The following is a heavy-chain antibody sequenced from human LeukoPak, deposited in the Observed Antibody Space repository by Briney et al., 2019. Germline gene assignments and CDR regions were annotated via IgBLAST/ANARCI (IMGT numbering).Heavy chain of an antibody. Sequence: PGGSLRLSCAASEFTFSNYAMYWVRQAPDKGLEWVAVIWYDGSNIYYADSVKGRFTISRDNSKNTLYLQMNSLRVEDTAVYYCARGAYCSGGSCPGAFDIWGQGTMVTVSS. CDR2: IWYDGSNI. J-gene: IGHJ3*02. CDR3: ARGAYCSGGSCPGAFDI. V-gene: IGHV3-33*01. D-gene: IGHD2-15*01. CDR1: EFTFSNYA.